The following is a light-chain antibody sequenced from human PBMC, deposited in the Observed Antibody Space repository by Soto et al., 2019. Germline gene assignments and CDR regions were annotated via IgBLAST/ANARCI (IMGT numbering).Light chain of an antibody. V-gene: IGKV3-15*01. CDR1: QSFSSN. J-gene: IGKJ5*01. Sequence: EIGMRMSLATLSVSPGERATLSCRASQSFSSNLAWYQQKPGQAPRLLMYGASTRATAIPTRFSGSGSGTEFTLTINSLQSEDFAVYYCQQYNNWTTFGQGTRLEI. CDR3: QQYNNWTT. CDR2: GAS.